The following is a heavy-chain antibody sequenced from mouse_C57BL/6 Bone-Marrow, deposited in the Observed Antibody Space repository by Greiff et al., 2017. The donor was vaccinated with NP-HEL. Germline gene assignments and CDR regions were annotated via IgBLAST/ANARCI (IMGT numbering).Heavy chain of an antibody. D-gene: IGHD2-1*01. CDR2: INPNNGGT. V-gene: IGHV1-26*01. Sequence: EVQLQQSGPELVKPGASVKISCKASGYTFTDYYMNWVKQSHGKSLEWIGDINPNNGGTSYNQKFKGKATLTVDKSSSTAYMELRSLTSEDSSVYYCARSGGNPGYFDYWGQGTTLTVSS. J-gene: IGHJ2*01. CDR1: GYTFTDYY. CDR3: ARSGGNPGYFDY.